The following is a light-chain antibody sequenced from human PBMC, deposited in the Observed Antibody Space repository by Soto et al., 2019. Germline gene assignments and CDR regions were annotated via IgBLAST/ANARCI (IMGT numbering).Light chain of an antibody. V-gene: IGLV2-14*03. CDR2: EVS. CDR1: SSDVGGYNY. CDR3: SSYTSSSTPYV. Sequence: QSALTQPASVSGSPGQSITISCTGTSSDVGGYNYVSWYQQHPGKAPKLMIYEVSNRPSGDSDRFSGSKSGNTASLTISGLQAEDEADYYFSSYTSSSTPYVFGSGTKVTVL. J-gene: IGLJ1*01.